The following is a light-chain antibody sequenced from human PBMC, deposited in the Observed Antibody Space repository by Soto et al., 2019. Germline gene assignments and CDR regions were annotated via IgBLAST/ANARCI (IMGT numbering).Light chain of an antibody. V-gene: IGKV3-15*01. CDR1: ESVRSN. CDR3: QQYNHWPPNT. Sequence: DIVMTQSPDTLSVSPGERATLSCRASESVRSNLAWYHQQRGQAPRLVIYDASTRATGVPARISGSGSGTEFTLSIRSLQSEDLGVYYRQQYNHWPPNTFGQGTKLEIK. J-gene: IGKJ2*01. CDR2: DAS.